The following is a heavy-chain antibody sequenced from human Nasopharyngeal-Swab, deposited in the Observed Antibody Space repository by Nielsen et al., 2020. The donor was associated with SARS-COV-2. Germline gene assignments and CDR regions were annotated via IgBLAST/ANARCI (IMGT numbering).Heavy chain of an antibody. Sequence: WIRQPPGKGLEWIGYIYYSGSTFYNPSLRSRATISLDTSKNQLPLKLNSVTAADTAVYYCARVLTGPHDAFDIWGQGTMVTVSS. CDR3: ARVLTGPHDAFDI. D-gene: IGHD3-9*01. J-gene: IGHJ3*02. CDR2: IYYSGST. V-gene: IGHV4-59*01.